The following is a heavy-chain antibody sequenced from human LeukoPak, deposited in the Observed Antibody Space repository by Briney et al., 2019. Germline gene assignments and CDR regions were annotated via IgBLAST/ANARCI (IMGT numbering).Heavy chain of an antibody. V-gene: IGHV3-23*01. Sequence: GGSLRLSCAASGFTFSIYAMSWVRQAPGKGLEWVSTLTFSGGSTYYADSVKGRFTISRDNSKNTLYLQMNSLRAEDTAVYYCAKGRSEYSYTSDALNVWGQGTMITVSS. CDR3: AKGRSEYSYTSDALNV. J-gene: IGHJ3*01. D-gene: IGHD5-18*01. CDR1: GFTFSIYA. CDR2: LTFSGGST.